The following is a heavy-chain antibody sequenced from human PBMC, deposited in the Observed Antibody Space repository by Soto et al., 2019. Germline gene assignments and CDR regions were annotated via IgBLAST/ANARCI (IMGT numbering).Heavy chain of an antibody. CDR3: ANGPLDF. CDR1: GFTFTDYY. J-gene: IGHJ4*02. V-gene: IGHV3-11*01. CDR2: IGDSGTKK. Sequence: GGSLRLSCAASGFTFTDYYMSWIRQAPGRGLEWDSYIGDSGTKKYYADTVKGRITISRDNAKNSLHLQMNSLRPEDTAVYYCANGPLDFWGQGTLVTVSS.